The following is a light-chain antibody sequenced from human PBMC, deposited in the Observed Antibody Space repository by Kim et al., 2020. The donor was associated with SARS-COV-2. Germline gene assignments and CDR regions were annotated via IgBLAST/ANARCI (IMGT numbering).Light chain of an antibody. CDR3: CSYAGSYTWV. CDR2: DVS. Sequence: GQSVTISCTGTSSDVGGYNYVSWHQQHPGKAPKLMIYDVSKRPSGVPDRFSGSKSGNTASLTISGLQAEDEADYYCCSYAGSYTWVFGGGTKLTVL. CDR1: SSDVGGYNY. J-gene: IGLJ3*02. V-gene: IGLV2-11*01.